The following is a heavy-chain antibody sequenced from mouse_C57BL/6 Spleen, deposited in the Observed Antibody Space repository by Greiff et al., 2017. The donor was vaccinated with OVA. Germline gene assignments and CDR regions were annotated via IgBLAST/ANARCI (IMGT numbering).Heavy chain of an antibody. J-gene: IGHJ2*01. V-gene: IGHV1-61*01. D-gene: IGHD1-1*01. CDR2: IYPSDSET. CDR3: ARGAYYYGSSYRDY. Sequence: QVQLQQPGAELVRPGSSVKLSCKASGYTFTSYWMDWVKQRPGQGLEWIGNIYPSDSETHYNQKFKDKATLTVDKSSSTAYMQLSSLTSEDSAVYYCARGAYYYGSSYRDYWGQGTTLTVSA. CDR1: GYTFTSYW.